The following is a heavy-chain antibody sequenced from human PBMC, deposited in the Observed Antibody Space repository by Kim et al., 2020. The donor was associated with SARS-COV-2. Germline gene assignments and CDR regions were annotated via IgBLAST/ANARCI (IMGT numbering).Heavy chain of an antibody. CDR1: GFTVSSNY. Sequence: GGSLRLSCAASGFTVSSNYMSWVRQAPGKGLEWVSVIYSGGSTYYADSVKGRFTISRDNSKNTLYLQMNSLRAEDTAVYYCASSRRSPSKGGWYFDYWGQGTLVTVSS. J-gene: IGHJ4*02. CDR2: IYSGGST. D-gene: IGHD6-19*01. V-gene: IGHV3-53*01. CDR3: ASSRRSPSKGGWYFDY.